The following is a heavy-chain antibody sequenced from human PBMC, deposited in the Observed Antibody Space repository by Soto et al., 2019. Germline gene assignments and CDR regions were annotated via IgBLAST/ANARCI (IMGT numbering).Heavy chain of an antibody. V-gene: IGHV1-18*01. J-gene: IGHJ4*02. D-gene: IGHD2-15*01. Sequence: ASVKVSCKASGYAFTNFGISWVRQAPGQGLEWMGWNSAYNGNTNYAQKFQGRVTMTTDTSTSTAYMELRSLRSDDTAVYYCARGATPIDYWGQGTLVTVAS. CDR2: NSAYNGNT. CDR3: ARGATPIDY. CDR1: GYAFTNFG.